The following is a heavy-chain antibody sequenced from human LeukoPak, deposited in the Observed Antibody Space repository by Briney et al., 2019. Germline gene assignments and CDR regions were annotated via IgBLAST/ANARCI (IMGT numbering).Heavy chain of an antibody. CDR1: IDSFTNYY. CDR3: ARVAAKTVEY. J-gene: IGHJ4*02. D-gene: IGHD2-15*01. V-gene: IGHV4-34*01. Sequence: SETLSLTCAVYIDSFTNYYWNWIRQTPGKGLEWIGEVNDSGGTNINPSLRSRVILSVDTSKNQFSLKLSSVTAADTAVYYCARVAAKTVEYWGQGTLVTVSS. CDR2: VNDSGGT.